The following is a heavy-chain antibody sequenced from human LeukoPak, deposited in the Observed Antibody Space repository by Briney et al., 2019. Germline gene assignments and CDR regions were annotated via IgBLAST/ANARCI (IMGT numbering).Heavy chain of an antibody. CDR3: ARQSPGYYYDSSGYLDY. Sequence: GESLKISCKGSGYSFTSYWIGWVRQMPGKGLEWMGIIYPGDSDTRYSPSFQGLVTISADKSISTAYLQWSSLKASDTAMYYCARQSPGYYYDSSGYLDYWGQGTLVTVSS. V-gene: IGHV5-51*01. J-gene: IGHJ4*02. CDR1: GYSFTSYW. CDR2: IYPGDSDT. D-gene: IGHD3-22*01.